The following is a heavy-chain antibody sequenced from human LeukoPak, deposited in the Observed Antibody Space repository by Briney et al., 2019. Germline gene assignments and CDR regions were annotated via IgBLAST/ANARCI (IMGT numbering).Heavy chain of an antibody. Sequence: SVKVSCKASGGTFSSYAISWVRQAPGQGLEWMGGIIPIFGTANYAQKFQGRVTITTDESTSTAYMELSSLRSEDTAVYYCAIAVPRQQLVRNHLGHPRDYWGQGTLVTVSS. CDR1: GGTFSSYA. D-gene: IGHD6-13*01. CDR3: AIAVPRQQLVRNHLGHPRDY. J-gene: IGHJ4*02. CDR2: IIPIFGTA. V-gene: IGHV1-69*05.